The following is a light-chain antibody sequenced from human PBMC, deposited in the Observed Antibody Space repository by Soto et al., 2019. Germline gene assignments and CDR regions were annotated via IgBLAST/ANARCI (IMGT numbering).Light chain of an antibody. CDR1: QSVSKY. V-gene: IGKV3-11*01. CDR2: DAS. Sequence: EIVLTQSPATLALAPGERATLSCRASQSVSKYLTWYQQKPGQAPRLLIYDASNRATGIPARFSGSGSGTDFTLTISSLEPEDFAVYYCQQRSNWPHPFGQGTRLEIK. J-gene: IGKJ5*01. CDR3: QQRSNWPHP.